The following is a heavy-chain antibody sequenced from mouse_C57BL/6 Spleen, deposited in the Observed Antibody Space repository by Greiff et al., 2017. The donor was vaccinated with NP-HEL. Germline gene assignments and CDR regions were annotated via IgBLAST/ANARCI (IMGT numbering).Heavy chain of an antibody. CDR3: VGAYYSNYEEGAMDY. J-gene: IGHJ4*01. D-gene: IGHD2-5*01. V-gene: IGHV10-3*01. Sequence: EVQLVESGGGLVQPKGSLKLSCAASGFTFNTYAMHWVRQAPGKGLEWVARIRSKSSNYATYYADSVKDRFTISRDDSQSMLYLQMNKLKTEDTGMYYCVGAYYSNYEEGAMDYWGQGTSVTVSS. CDR1: GFTFNTYA. CDR2: IRSKSSNYAT.